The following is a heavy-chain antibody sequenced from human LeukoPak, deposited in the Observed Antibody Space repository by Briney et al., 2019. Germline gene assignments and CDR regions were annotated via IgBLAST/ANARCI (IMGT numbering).Heavy chain of an antibody. V-gene: IGHV1-46*01. D-gene: IGHD6-13*01. Sequence: GASVKVSCKASGYTFTSYYMHWVRQAPGQGLEWMGIINPSGGSTSYAQKFQGRVTMTRDMSTSTVYMEQSSLRSEDTAVYYCARVYSSSRGLDYWGQGTLVTVSS. CDR3: ARVYSSSRGLDY. CDR2: INPSGGST. J-gene: IGHJ4*02. CDR1: GYTFTSYY.